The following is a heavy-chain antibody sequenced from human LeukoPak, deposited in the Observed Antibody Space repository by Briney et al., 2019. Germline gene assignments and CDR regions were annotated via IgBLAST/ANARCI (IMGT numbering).Heavy chain of an antibody. CDR3: ARARYVNSFYAFDI. J-gene: IGHJ3*02. V-gene: IGHV4-59*01. CDR2: LSKSGNT. CDR1: GGSISSYY. Sequence: SETLSLTCTVSGGSISSYYWSWIRLPPGKGLEWIGYLSKSGNTNYSPSLKSRVTIFGDTSKNQFFLKLSSVTAADTAVYYCARARYVNSFYAFDIWGQGTLVTVPS. D-gene: IGHD3-9*01.